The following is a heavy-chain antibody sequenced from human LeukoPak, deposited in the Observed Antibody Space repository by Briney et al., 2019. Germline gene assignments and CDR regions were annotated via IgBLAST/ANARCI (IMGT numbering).Heavy chain of an antibody. CDR2: INPDSGGT. CDR3: ARDPAGIDSSGYYSFFDY. J-gene: IGHJ4*02. CDR1: GYTFTGYY. V-gene: IGHV1-2*06. Sequence: ASVKVSCKASGYTFTGYYIHWVRQAPGQGLEWMGRINPDSGGTNYAQKFQGRVTMTRDTSVSTAYMDLSRLRSDDTAVYYCARDPAGIDSSGYYSFFDYWGQGTLVTVSS. D-gene: IGHD3-22*01.